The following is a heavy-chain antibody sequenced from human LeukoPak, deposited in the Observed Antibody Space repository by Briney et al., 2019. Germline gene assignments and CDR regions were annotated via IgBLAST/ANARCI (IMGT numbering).Heavy chain of an antibody. Sequence: SETLPLTCTVSGVSISSGHYYWAWIRQPPGRGLECIASVLYSGSTYYDPSFNGRVTLSVDTSKNQFSLRLSSVTAADTAIYYCARHTIDTTLGGVPDYFDAWGQGTPVTVSS. CDR3: ARHTIDTTLGGVPDYFDA. CDR2: VLYSGST. CDR1: GVSISSGHYY. J-gene: IGHJ5*02. D-gene: IGHD3-16*01. V-gene: IGHV4-39*07.